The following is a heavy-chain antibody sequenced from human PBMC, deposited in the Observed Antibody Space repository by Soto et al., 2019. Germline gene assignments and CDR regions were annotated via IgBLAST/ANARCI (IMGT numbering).Heavy chain of an antibody. Sequence: SETLSLTCTVSGGSIISCGYYWSWIRQHPGKGLEWIGYIFYSGTTYYNPSLKSRVTISVDTSKNQFSLKLSSVTAADTAVYYCARSVDPWGQGTLVTVSS. CDR1: GGSIISCGYY. J-gene: IGHJ5*02. CDR3: ARSVDP. V-gene: IGHV4-31*03. CDR2: IFYSGTT.